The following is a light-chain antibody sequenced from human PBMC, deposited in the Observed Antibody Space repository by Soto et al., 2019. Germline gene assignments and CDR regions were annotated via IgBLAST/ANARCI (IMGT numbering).Light chain of an antibody. CDR1: SSDVGSYNF. J-gene: IGLJ1*01. CDR2: EVS. CDR3: GSWDSSLSAYV. Sequence: QSALTQPASVSGSPGQSITISCTGTSSDVGSYNFVSWYQHHPGKAPKLIIYEVSNRPSGVSNRFSGSKSGTSATLGITGFQTGDEADYYCGSWDSSLSAYVFGTGTKV. V-gene: IGLV2-14*01.